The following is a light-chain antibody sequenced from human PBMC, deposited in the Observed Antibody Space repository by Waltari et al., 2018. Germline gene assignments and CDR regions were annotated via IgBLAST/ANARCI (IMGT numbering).Light chain of an antibody. CDR2: DVN. J-gene: IGLJ2*01. CDR3: SSYTTTSSLLVV. Sequence: QSALTQHASVSGSPGQPTTISSTGTSSALGRYNYVSCHQHHPGKPPKLMIFDVNNRPSGVSNRFSGSKSGNTASLTISGIQAEDEADYYCSSYTTTSSLLVVFGGGTKLTVL. CDR1: SSALGRYNY. V-gene: IGLV2-14*03.